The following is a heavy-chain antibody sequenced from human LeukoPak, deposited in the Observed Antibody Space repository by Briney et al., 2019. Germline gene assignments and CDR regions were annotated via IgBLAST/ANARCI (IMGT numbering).Heavy chain of an antibody. D-gene: IGHD3-10*01. V-gene: IGHV4-38-2*02. CDR3: AREGSYYQRGAWFDP. Sequence: SETLSLTCTVSGYSISSGYYWGWIRQPPGKGLKWIGSISHSGSTYYNPSLKSRVTISVDTSKNQFSLKLSSVTAADTAVYYCAREGSYYQRGAWFDPWGQGTLVTVSS. J-gene: IGHJ5*02. CDR1: GYSISSGYY. CDR2: ISHSGST.